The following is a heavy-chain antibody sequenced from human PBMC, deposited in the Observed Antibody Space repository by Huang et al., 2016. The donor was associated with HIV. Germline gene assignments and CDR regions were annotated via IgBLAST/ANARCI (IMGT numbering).Heavy chain of an antibody. J-gene: IGHJ3*02. CDR2: IKSDGRTT. D-gene: IGHD2-15*01. Sequence: EEHLVESGGGLVQPGGSLRLSCDASGFKFSNYWMQWVRQAPGKGLVVVSRIKSDGRTTDYADSVKGRFTISRDNAKNTLYLQMSSLTAEDTAIYYCARAGGFEIWGQGTVVTVSS. CDR1: GFKFSNYW. CDR3: ARAGGFEI. V-gene: IGHV3-74*01.